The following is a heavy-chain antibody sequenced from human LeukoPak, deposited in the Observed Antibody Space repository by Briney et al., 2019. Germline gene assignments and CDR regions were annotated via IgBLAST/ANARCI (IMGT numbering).Heavy chain of an antibody. CDR2: IYTSGST. Sequence: PSETLSLTCTVSGGSISSYHWSWIRQPAGKGLEWIGRIYTSGSTNYNPSLKSRVTMSVDTSKNQFSLKLSSVTAADTAVYYCARDFPPAGPWSHESLRAFDIWGQGTMVTVSS. CDR3: ARDFPPAGPWSHESLRAFDI. J-gene: IGHJ3*02. D-gene: IGHD3-16*02. CDR1: GGSISSYH. V-gene: IGHV4-4*07.